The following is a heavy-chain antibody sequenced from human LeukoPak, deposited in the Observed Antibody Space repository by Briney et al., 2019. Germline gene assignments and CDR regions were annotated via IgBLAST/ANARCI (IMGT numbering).Heavy chain of an antibody. Sequence: GGSLRLSCAAFGFTFSNSWMSWVRQAPGKGLEWVANMNQDGSSIYYVDSVKGRFTISRDNAKYSLYLHMNSLRAEDTALYYCTRGGGQLDFWGQGTLVTVSS. CDR1: GFTFSNSW. J-gene: IGHJ4*02. CDR2: MNQDGSSI. CDR3: TRGGGQLDF. D-gene: IGHD1-1*01. V-gene: IGHV3-7*01.